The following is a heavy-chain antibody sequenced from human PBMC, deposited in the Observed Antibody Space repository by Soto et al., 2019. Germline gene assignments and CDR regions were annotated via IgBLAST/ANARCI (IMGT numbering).Heavy chain of an antibody. J-gene: IGHJ6*02. D-gene: IGHD3-22*01. CDR2: INAGNGNT. V-gene: IGHV1-3*01. CDR1: GYTFTSYA. Sequence: ASVKVSCKSSGYTFTSYAVHWVRQAPGQRLEWMAWINAGNGNTKYSQKFQGRVTITRDTSASTAYLELSSLRSEDTAVYFCAGDFSLEVSSGYSDYYYYGMDVWGQGTTVTVSS. CDR3: AGDFSLEVSSGYSDYYYYGMDV.